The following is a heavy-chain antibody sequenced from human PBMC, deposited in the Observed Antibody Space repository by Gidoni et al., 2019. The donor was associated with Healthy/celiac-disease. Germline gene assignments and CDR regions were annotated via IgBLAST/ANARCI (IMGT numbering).Heavy chain of an antibody. Sequence: VQLVESGGGVVQPGRSLRLSCAASGFTFSSYAMHWFRQAPGKGLEWVAVISYDGSNKYYADSVKGRFTISRDNSKNTLYLQMNSLRAEDTAVYYCASYGDYGYYFDYWGQGTLVTVSS. CDR2: ISYDGSNK. CDR1: GFTFSSYA. J-gene: IGHJ4*02. CDR3: ASYGDYGYYFDY. D-gene: IGHD4-17*01. V-gene: IGHV3-30-3*01.